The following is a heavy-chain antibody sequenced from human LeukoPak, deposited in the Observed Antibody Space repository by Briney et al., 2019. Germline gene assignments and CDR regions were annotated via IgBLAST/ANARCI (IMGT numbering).Heavy chain of an antibody. D-gene: IGHD5-12*01. CDR1: GFTFSDYY. V-gene: IGHV3-11*01. CDR3: ARGHDNSGYDLPDRFDP. CDR2: ISNSGSTI. J-gene: IGHJ5*02. Sequence: GGSLRLSCAASGFTFSDYYMSWIRQAPGKGLEWVSYISNSGSTIYYADSVKGRFTISRDNAKKSMYLQMHSLRGEDTAVYYCARGHDNSGYDLPDRFDPWGQGTLVIVSS.